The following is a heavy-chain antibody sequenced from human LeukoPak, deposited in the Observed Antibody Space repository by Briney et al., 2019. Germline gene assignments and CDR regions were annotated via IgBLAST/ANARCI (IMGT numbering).Heavy chain of an antibody. Sequence: GGSLRLSCSASGFTFSNSGMSWVRQAPGEGLVWVSAISGSGGNTYYADSVKGRFTISRDNSKNTLYLQMNSLRDEDTAVYYCAKAQTAPFDYWGQGTLVTVSS. CDR3: AKAQTAPFDY. J-gene: IGHJ4*02. CDR1: GFTFSNSG. V-gene: IGHV3-23*01. CDR2: ISGSGGNT. D-gene: IGHD5-18*01.